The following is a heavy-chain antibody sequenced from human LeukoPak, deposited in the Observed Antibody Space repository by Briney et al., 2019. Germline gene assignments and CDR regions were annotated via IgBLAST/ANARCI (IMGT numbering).Heavy chain of an antibody. D-gene: IGHD1-14*01. V-gene: IGHV4-59*08. CDR3: ARRSPPDHYYYDC. Sequence: PSETLSLTCAVSGGSISGYFWSWIRQPPGKGLEWIGYIYYSGSTNYNPSLKSRVTISVDTSKNQFSLKLTSVTAADTAVYYCARRSPPDHYYYDCWGRGTLVTVSS. CDR2: IYYSGST. J-gene: IGHJ4*02. CDR1: GGSISGYF.